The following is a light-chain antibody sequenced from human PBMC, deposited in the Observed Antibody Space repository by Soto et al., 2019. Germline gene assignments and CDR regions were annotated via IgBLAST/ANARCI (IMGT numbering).Light chain of an antibody. CDR2: DVS. CDR3: TSYTSSSTLEV. CDR1: SSDVGGYNY. J-gene: IGLJ2*01. V-gene: IGLV2-14*01. Sequence: QSALTQPASVSGSPGQSITISCTGTSSDVGGYNYVSWYQQHPGKAPKLMIYDVSYRPSGVSNRFSGSKSGNTASLTISGRQAEDEADYYCTSYTSSSTLEVFGGGTKVTVL.